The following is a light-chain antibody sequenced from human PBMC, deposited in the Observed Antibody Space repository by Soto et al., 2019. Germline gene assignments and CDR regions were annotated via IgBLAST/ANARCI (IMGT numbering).Light chain of an antibody. J-gene: IGKJ5*01. CDR1: QVISTS. CDR3: QQLFDSPIT. V-gene: IGKV1-9*01. Sequence: LHLTQSPSFLSPSIVDSFTITCRVSQVISTSLAWYQVKPGKAPKLLIYAASTLESGVPSRFSATVSGTEFSLTITSLQPEDFATYYCQQLFDSPITVGQGTRLEV. CDR2: AAS.